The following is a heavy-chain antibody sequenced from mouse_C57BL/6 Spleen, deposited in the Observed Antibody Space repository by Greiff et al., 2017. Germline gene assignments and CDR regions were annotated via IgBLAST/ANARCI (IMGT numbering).Heavy chain of an antibody. D-gene: IGHD2-5*01. J-gene: IGHJ4*01. V-gene: IGHV1-69*01. Sequence: QVQLQQPGAELVMPGASVKLSCKASGYTFTSYWMHWVKQRPGQGLEWIGEIDPSDSYTNYNHKFKGKSTLTVDKSSSTAYMQLSSLTSEDSAVYYCARSNYSNYERYAMDYWGQGTSVTVSS. CDR1: GYTFTSYW. CDR2: IDPSDSYT. CDR3: ARSNYSNYERYAMDY.